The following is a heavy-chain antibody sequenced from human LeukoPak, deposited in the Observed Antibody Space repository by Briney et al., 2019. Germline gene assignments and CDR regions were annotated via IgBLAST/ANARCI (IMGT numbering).Heavy chain of an antibody. V-gene: IGHV4-30-2*01. CDR1: GGSISSGGYY. D-gene: IGHD5-24*01. Sequence: SETLSLTCTVSGGSISSGGYYWSWIRQPPGKGLEWIGYIYHSGSTYYNPSLKSRVTISVDRSKNQFSLKLSSVTAADTAVYYCARDLRGGYNWVWFDPWGQGTLVTVSS. J-gene: IGHJ5*02. CDR2: IYHSGST. CDR3: ARDLRGGYNWVWFDP.